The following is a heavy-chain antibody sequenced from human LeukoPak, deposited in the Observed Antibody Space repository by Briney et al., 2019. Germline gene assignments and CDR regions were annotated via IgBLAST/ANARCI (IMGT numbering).Heavy chain of an antibody. D-gene: IGHD6-13*01. V-gene: IGHV4-61*01. Sequence: SETLSLTCTVSGGSVSSGSYYWSWIRQPPGKGLEWIGYIYYSGGTNYNPSLKSRVTISVDTSKNQFSLKLSSVTAADTAVYYCARYSSWLDYWGQGTLVTVSS. J-gene: IGHJ4*02. CDR1: GGSVSSGSYY. CDR3: ARYSSWLDY. CDR2: IYYSGGT.